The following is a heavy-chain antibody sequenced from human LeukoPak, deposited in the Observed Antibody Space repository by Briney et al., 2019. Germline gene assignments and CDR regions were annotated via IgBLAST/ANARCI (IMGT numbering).Heavy chain of an antibody. D-gene: IGHD6-13*01. J-gene: IGHJ5*02. V-gene: IGHV6-1*01. Sequence: SQTLSLTCAISGDSVSSNSAAWNWIRQSPSRGLEWLGRTYYRSKWYNDYAVSVNSRITINPDTSKNQFSLQLNSVTPEDTAVYYCAREFRSSSWYLNWFDPWGQGTLVTVSS. CDR1: GDSVSSNSAA. CDR3: AREFRSSSWYLNWFDP. CDR2: TYYRSKWYN.